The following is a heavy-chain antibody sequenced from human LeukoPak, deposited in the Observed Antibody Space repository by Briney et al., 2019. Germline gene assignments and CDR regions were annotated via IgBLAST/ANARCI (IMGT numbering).Heavy chain of an antibody. D-gene: IGHD4-17*01. V-gene: IGHV4-34*01. CDR1: GFTFSDYY. Sequence: PGGSLRLSCAASGFTFSDYYMSWIRQPPGKGLEWIGEINHSGSTNYNPSLKSRVTISVDTSKNQFSLKLSSVTAADTAVYYCASLDYGDYGTYWGQGTLVTVSS. J-gene: IGHJ4*02. CDR3: ASLDYGDYGTY. CDR2: INHSGST.